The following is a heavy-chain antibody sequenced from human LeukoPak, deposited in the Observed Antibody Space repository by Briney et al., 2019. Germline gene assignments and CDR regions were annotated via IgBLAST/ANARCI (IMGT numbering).Heavy chain of an antibody. CDR3: ARDAYCSGGSCYPYYFDY. J-gene: IGHJ4*02. CDR1: GFTFSSYS. Sequence: PGGSLRLSCAASGFTFSSYSMNCVRQATGKGLEWVSSISNSSSYIYYADSEKGRFTICSDNAKKSLYLQMNSLRAEDTAVYYCARDAYCSGGSCYPYYFDYWGQGTLVTVSS. D-gene: IGHD2-15*01. V-gene: IGHV3-21*01. CDR2: ISNSSSYI.